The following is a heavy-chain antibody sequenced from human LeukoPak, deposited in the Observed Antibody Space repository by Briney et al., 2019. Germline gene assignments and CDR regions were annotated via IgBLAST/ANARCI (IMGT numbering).Heavy chain of an antibody. CDR3: ARVAAAATYFDH. CDR2: ISSSGTYI. J-gene: IGHJ4*02. CDR1: GFTFSNYN. V-gene: IGHV3-21*01. Sequence: PGGSLRLSCAASGFTFSNYNMNWVRQAPGKGLEWVSSISSSGTYIYYADSVKGRFTISKDNAKNSLYLQMNSLRAEDTAVYYCARVAAAATYFDHWGRGTMPSVSS. D-gene: IGHD6-13*01.